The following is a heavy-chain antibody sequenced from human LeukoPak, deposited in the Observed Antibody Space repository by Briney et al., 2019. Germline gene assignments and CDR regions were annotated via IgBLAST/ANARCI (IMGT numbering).Heavy chain of an antibody. J-gene: IGHJ4*02. CDR3: ARGANYYGSGSYYKFRSGVDY. D-gene: IGHD3-10*01. V-gene: IGHV4-34*01. Sequence: PSETLSLTCAVYGGSFSGYYWSWIRQPPGKGLEWIGEINHSGSTNYNPSLKSRVTISVDTSKNQFSLKLSSVTAADTAVYYCARGANYYGSGSYYKFRSGVDYWGQGTLVTVSS. CDR1: GGSFSGYY. CDR2: INHSGST.